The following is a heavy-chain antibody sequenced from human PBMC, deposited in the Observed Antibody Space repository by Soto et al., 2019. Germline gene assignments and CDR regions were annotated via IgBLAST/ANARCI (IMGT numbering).Heavy chain of an antibody. D-gene: IGHD2-15*01. Sequence: GESLKISCNGAGYSFCNYWIAWVRQMPGKGLEWMGVIFPADSDTKYSPSFQGQVTISADKSISTAYLQWSSLKASDTAMYYCASSVVVPSTMNYFDYWGQGSLVTVSS. V-gene: IGHV5-51*01. J-gene: IGHJ4*02. CDR3: ASSVVVPSTMNYFDY. CDR1: GYSFCNYW. CDR2: IFPADSDT.